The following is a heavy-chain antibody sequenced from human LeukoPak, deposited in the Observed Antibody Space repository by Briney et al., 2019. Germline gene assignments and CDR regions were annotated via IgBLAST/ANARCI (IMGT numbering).Heavy chain of an antibody. CDR1: GGSISSGSYY. CDR2: IYTSGIT. CDR3: ASGTRYYYDTTGYYYFTL. J-gene: IGHJ4*02. Sequence: SQTLSLTCTVSGGSISSGSYYWSWIRQPAGKGLEWIGRIYTSGITNYNPSLKSRVTISVDTSKNQFSLNLNFVTAADTAVYYCASGTRYYYDTTGYYYFTLWGRGALVTVSS. V-gene: IGHV4-61*02. D-gene: IGHD3-22*01.